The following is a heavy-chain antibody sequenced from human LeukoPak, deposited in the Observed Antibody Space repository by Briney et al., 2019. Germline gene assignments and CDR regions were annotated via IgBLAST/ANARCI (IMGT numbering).Heavy chain of an antibody. Sequence: KASETLSLTCTVSGGSISSSYYYWGWIRQPPGKGLEWIGSIYYSGSTYYNPSLKSRVTISVDTSKNQFSLKLRSVTAADTAVYYCARDRSQYSSGWFDPWGQGTLVTVSS. D-gene: IGHD6-25*01. CDR2: IYYSGST. J-gene: IGHJ5*02. CDR1: GGSISSSYYY. V-gene: IGHV4-39*02. CDR3: ARDRSQYSSGWFDP.